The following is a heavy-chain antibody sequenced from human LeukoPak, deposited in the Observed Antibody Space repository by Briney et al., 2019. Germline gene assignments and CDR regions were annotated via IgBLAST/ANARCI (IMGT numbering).Heavy chain of an antibody. CDR2: IKEDGSEK. Sequence: GGSLRLSCAASGFTFSTYWMGWVRQAPGKGLEWVADIKEDGSEKYYLDSVKGRFTISRDNAQNSLHLEMNSLRAEDTAVYYCARGSRPEVATILYDNWGQGTLITVSP. J-gene: IGHJ4*02. CDR3: ARGSRPEVATILYDN. V-gene: IGHV3-7*01. D-gene: IGHD5-12*01. CDR1: GFTFSTYW.